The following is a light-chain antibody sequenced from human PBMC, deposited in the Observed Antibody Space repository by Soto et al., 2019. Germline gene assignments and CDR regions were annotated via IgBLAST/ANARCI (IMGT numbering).Light chain of an antibody. CDR2: EVT. CDR3: SSFASSNTWV. J-gene: IGLJ3*02. Sequence: QSALTQPPSASGSPGQSVTISCTGTSSDVGAYNYVSWYQQHAGKAPKLVIYEVTKRPSGVPDRLSGSKSANTASLTVSGLQAEDEADYYCSSFASSNTWVFGGGTKLTFL. CDR1: SSDVGAYNY. V-gene: IGLV2-8*01.